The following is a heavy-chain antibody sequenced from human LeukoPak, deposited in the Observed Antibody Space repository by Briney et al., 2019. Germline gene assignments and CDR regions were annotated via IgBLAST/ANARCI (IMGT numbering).Heavy chain of an antibody. V-gene: IGHV1-8*01. CDR1: GYTFTSYD. J-gene: IGHJ6*02. D-gene: IGHD2-21*02. CDR2: MNPNSGNT. CDR3: ARVVTAIWDYYYYGMDV. Sequence: ASVKVSCTASGYTFTSYDINWVRQATGQGLEWMGWMNPNSGNTGYAQTFQGRVTMTRNTSISTAYMELSSLRPEDTAVYYCARVVTAIWDYYYYGMDVWGQGTTVTVSS.